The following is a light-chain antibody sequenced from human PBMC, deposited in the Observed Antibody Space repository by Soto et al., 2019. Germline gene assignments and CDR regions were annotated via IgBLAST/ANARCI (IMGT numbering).Light chain of an antibody. CDR1: QSISTY. CDR3: QQSYSAPWT. Sequence: DIKMTQSPSSLAASVGARVTITCRASQSISTYLNWYQQKPGKAPKVLIFDASRLQSGIASRFSGSGSGTDFTLTISSLQPEDSATYYCQQSYSAPWTFGQGTKEQVK. J-gene: IGKJ1*01. CDR2: DAS. V-gene: IGKV1-39*01.